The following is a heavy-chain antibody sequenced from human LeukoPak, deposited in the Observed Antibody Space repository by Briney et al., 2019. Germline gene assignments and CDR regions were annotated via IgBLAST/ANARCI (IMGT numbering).Heavy chain of an antibody. V-gene: IGHV1-24*01. CDR1: GYTLTELS. CDR2: FDPEDGET. CDR3: PTGSPHYDSSGYSYFDY. J-gene: IGHJ4*02. Sequence: GASVKVSCKVSGYTLTELSMHWVRQAPGKGLEWMGGFDPEDGETHYAHKFKGRVTMTEDTSTDTAYIELSSLRAEDTAGYFCPTGSPHYDSSGYSYFDYWGQGTLVTVSS. D-gene: IGHD3-22*01.